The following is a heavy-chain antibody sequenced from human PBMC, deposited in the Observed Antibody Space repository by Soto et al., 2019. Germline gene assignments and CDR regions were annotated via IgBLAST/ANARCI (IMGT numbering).Heavy chain of an antibody. CDR1: GLTFSSYP. J-gene: IGHJ5*02. Sequence: GGSLRLSCAASGLTFSSYPMNWVRQAPGKGLEWLSAISRSGGSTYYADSVKGRFTISRDNSKNTVYLQMNSLRAEDTAVYYCANWFDPWGQGTLVTVSS. CDR2: ISRSGGST. CDR3: ANWFDP. V-gene: IGHV3-23*01.